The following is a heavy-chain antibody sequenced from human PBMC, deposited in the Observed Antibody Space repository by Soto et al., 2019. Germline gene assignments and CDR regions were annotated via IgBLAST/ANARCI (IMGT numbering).Heavy chain of an antibody. CDR2: ISAYNGNT. J-gene: IGHJ4*02. D-gene: IGHD3-16*01. V-gene: IGHV1-18*01. CDR1: GYTLTNFG. CDR3: ARGGTPIDS. Sequence: QVQLVQSGAEVKKPGASVKVSCKASGYTLTNFGISWVRQAPGQGLEWMGWISAYNGNTNYAQKSKXXXTXTTDTSTSTAYMEVRSLRVDDTAVYYCARGGTPIDSWGQGTLVTVSS.